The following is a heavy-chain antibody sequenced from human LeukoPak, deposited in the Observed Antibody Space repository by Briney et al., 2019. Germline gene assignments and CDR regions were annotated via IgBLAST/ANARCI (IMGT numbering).Heavy chain of an antibody. V-gene: IGHV3-30-3*01. CDR3: AREKRSGYYPGY. Sequence: GGSLRLSCAASGFSISSYAMHWVRQAPGKGLEWVAIITYDGSSKYYADSVEGRFTICRDQSKNTLYLQMNSLRPEDTAIYYCAREKRSGYYPGYWGQGTLVTVSS. J-gene: IGHJ4*02. CDR2: ITYDGSSK. D-gene: IGHD3-3*01. CDR1: GFSISSYA.